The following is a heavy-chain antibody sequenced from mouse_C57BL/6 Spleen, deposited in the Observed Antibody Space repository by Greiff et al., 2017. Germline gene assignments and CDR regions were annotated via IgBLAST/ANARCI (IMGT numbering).Heavy chain of an antibody. J-gene: IGHJ2*01. Sequence: VQLQQSGAELVRPGASVKLSCTASGFNITDDYMHWVKQRPEQGLEWIGWIDPESGDTKYASKFQGKATMTADTSSNTAYLQLSSLTSEDSAVYYCATGDYLDYWGQGTTLTVSS. CDR3: ATGDYLDY. CDR1: GFNITDDY. CDR2: IDPESGDT. V-gene: IGHV14-4*01.